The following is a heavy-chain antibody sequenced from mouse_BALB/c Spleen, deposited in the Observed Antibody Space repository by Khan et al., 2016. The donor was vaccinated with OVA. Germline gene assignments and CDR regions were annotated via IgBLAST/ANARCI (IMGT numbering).Heavy chain of an antibody. V-gene: IGHV1S41*01. Sequence: DLVKPGASVKLSCKASGYTFTSYWINWIKQRPGQGLEWVGRIAPGSGSTTYNQMFKDKTTLTVDTSSSTAYIQLISLSSEDSAVYFCARSNYYGNGLCAMDYWGQGTSVTVSS. CDR1: GYTFTSYW. CDR3: ARSNYYGNGLCAMDY. J-gene: IGHJ4*01. D-gene: IGHD1-1*01. CDR2: IAPGSGST.